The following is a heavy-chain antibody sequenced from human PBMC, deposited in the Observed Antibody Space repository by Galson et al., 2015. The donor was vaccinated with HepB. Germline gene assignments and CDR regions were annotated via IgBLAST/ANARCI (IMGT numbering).Heavy chain of an antibody. J-gene: IGHJ4*02. D-gene: IGHD2-15*01. CDR3: ASQREDCSGGSCHPGGFDY. CDR1: GYTFTGYY. CDR2: INANSGGT. Sequence: SVKVSCKASGYTFTGYYMHWVRQAPGQGLEWMGWINANSGGTNYAQNFQGWVTMTRDTSISTAYMELSRLRSDDTAVYYCASQREDCSGGSCHPGGFDYWGQGTLVTVSS. V-gene: IGHV1-2*04.